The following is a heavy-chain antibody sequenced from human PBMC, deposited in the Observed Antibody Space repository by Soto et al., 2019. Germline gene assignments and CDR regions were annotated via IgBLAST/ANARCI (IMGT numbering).Heavy chain of an antibody. CDR3: ARGSYYSGWV. V-gene: IGHV6-1*01. CDR2: TYYRSKWYS. J-gene: IGHJ4*02. Sequence: SQSLSLTCAISGDSVSSTSAAWSWIRQSPSRGLEWLGRTYYRSKWYSDYAVSVKSRITINPDTSKNQFSLQLNSVTPEDTAVYYCARGSYYSGWVWGQGXLVTVYS. CDR1: GDSVSSTSAA. D-gene: IGHD6-19*01.